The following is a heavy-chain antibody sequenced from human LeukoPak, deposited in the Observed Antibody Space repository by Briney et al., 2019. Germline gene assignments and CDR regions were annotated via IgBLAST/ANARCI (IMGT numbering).Heavy chain of an antibody. Sequence: GGSLRLSCAASGFTYSTYAMTWVRQAPGKGLEWVSCISGTGSSTYYAASVKGRFTISRENSKSTLYLQMSSLRGEDTAVYYCAKVAYDFVWGTYRPPFDYWGQGTLVTVSS. J-gene: IGHJ4*02. CDR3: AKVAYDFVWGTYRPPFDY. V-gene: IGHV3-23*01. CDR2: ISGTGSST. D-gene: IGHD3-16*02. CDR1: GFTYSTYA.